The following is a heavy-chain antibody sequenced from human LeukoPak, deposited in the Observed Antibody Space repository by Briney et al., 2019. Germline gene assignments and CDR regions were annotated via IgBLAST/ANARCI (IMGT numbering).Heavy chain of an antibody. J-gene: IGHJ4*02. CDR3: AEDQGSSGWTP. CDR2: ISYDGSNK. CDR1: GFTFSSYG. D-gene: IGHD6-19*01. Sequence: PGGSLRLSCAASGFTFSSYGMHWVRQAPGKGLEWVAVISYDGSNKYYADSVKGRFTISRDNSKNTLYLQMNSLRAEDTAVYHCAEDQGSSGWTPWGQGTLVTVSS. V-gene: IGHV3-30*18.